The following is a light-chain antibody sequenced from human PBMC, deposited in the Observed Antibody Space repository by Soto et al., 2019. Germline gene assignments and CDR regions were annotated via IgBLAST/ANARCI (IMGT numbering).Light chain of an antibody. Sequence: QSALTHPASVSGSPGQSITISCTGSSSDIGTYNYLSWYQQHPGKAPKLMIYEVSDRPSGISNRFSGSTSGNTASLTISGLQAEDEADYYCTSYTSSGTHWVFGGGTKLTVL. CDR3: TSYTSSGTHWV. V-gene: IGLV2-14*01. CDR1: SSDIGTYNY. CDR2: EVS. J-gene: IGLJ3*02.